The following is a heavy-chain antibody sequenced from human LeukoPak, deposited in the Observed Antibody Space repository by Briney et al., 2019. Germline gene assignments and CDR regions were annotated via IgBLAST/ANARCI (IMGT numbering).Heavy chain of an antibody. Sequence: SETLSLTCAIYGGSFSGYYWTWIRQPPGKGLEWIGEINHSGSTKYNPSLESRVTIAVDMSSNQFSLKLSSVTAADTAVYYCASGRFCSRTSCYPLDYWGQGTLVTVSS. CDR2: INHSGST. CDR3: ASGRFCSRTSCYPLDY. J-gene: IGHJ4*02. D-gene: IGHD2-2*01. CDR1: GGSFSGYY. V-gene: IGHV4-34*01.